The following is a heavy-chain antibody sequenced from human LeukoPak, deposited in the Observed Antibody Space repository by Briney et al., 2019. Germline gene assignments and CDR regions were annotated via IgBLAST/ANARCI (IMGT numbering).Heavy chain of an antibody. D-gene: IGHD3-16*01. CDR2: INTRNGNA. CDR3: ARTHLDLGL. J-gene: IGHJ4*02. CDR1: GYTSTTYE. Sequence: GASVTVSCMASGYTSTTYEIIWVRQAPGQGLEWMGWINTRNGNAHSAHPLQGRVTITTNTYTNTSNMELASLRFDDTAIYYCARTHLDLGLWGQRTLVTVSS. V-gene: IGHV1-18*01.